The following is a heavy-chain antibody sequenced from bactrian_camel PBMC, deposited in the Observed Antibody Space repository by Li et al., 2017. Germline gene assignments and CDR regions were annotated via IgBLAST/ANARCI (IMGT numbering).Heavy chain of an antibody. V-gene: IGHV3S6*01. Sequence: VQLVESGGASVQAGESLTLACEASADAIAGSCMGWFRQAPGKEREEVAGIYSEGSAPDYADPVKGRFIISRDNDKSTLYLQLNELKPEDTAIYYCAQGFTYRTYAPRGQGTQVTVS. J-gene: IGHJ4*01. CDR1: ADAIAGSC. CDR2: IYSEGSAP. CDR3: AQGFTYRTYAP. D-gene: IGHD7*01.